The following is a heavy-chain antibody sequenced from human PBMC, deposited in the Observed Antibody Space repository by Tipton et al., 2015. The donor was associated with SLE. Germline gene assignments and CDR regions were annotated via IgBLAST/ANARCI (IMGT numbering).Heavy chain of an antibody. CDR1: GGSLSGDTYY. Sequence: TLSLTCTVSGGSLSGDTYYWSWIRQPAGEGLEWIGRIFTSGNTNYNPSLKSRVTISLDTSKNQFSLKLSSVTAADTAVYYCARETEDTGWIHSRDYIYYYYYVDVWGQGTTVTVSS. J-gene: IGHJ6*03. D-gene: IGHD6-19*01. V-gene: IGHV4-61*02. CDR2: IFTSGNT. CDR3: ARETEDTGWIHSRDYIYYYYYVDV.